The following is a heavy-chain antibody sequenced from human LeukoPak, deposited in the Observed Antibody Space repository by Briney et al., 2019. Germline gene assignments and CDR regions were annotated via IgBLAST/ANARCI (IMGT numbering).Heavy chain of an antibody. CDR3: AKSYDSGGYPLGDY. CDR1: GFTGPSFA. CDR2: IAAGATST. D-gene: IGHD3-22*01. Sequence: PGGSLRLSCSASGFTGPSFAMAWVRQAPGEGLEWVSGIAAGATSTYYADSVKGRFTISRDNSRKTVNLNMNSLRAEDTAVYYCAKSYDSGGYPLGDYWGQGTLVTVSS. J-gene: IGHJ4*02. V-gene: IGHV3-23*01.